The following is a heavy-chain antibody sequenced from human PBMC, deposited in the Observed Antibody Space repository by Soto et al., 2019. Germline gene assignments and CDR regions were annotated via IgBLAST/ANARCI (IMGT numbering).Heavy chain of an antibody. CDR1: GVTFSSHG. Sequence: QVQLVESGGGVVQPGTSLRLSCAVSGVTFSSHGMHWVRQAPGKGLEWVSLISYDGVHKYYADSVKGRVTISRDNSKNTQSLQLNSLRGDGTAVSSCAKDRAAYSRGMDVWGQGTTVTVSS. CDR3: AKDRAAYSRGMDV. J-gene: IGHJ6*02. D-gene: IGHD6-13*01. V-gene: IGHV3-30*18. CDR2: ISYDGVHK.